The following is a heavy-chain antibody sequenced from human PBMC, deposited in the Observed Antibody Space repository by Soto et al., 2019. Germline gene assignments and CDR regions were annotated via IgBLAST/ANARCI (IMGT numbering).Heavy chain of an antibody. CDR3: ARDLAVGGFFEP. CDR2: IYYSGIT. Sequence: SETLSLTCTVSGVSLTSYYWTWIRQPPGKGPEWIGYIYYSGITNYNPSLKSRVTMSVDTSKNQFSLKLTSVTAADTAVYYCARDLAVGGFFEPWGQGTLVTVSS. V-gene: IGHV4-59*01. CDR1: GVSLTSYY. D-gene: IGHD3-10*01. J-gene: IGHJ5*02.